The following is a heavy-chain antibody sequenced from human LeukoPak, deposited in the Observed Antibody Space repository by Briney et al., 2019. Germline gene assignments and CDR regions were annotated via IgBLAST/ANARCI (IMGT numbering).Heavy chain of an antibody. Sequence: PGGSLRLSCAASGFTFSSYWMSWVRQAPGKGLEWVSSISSSSSTIYYADSVKGRFTISRDNAKNSLYLQMNSLRAEDTAVYYCARSSRELGGYAPWELMPPFWGQGTLVTVSS. D-gene: IGHD1-7*01. CDR1: GFTFSSYW. J-gene: IGHJ4*02. V-gene: IGHV3-48*01. CDR2: ISSSSSTI. CDR3: ARSSRELGGYAPWELMPPF.